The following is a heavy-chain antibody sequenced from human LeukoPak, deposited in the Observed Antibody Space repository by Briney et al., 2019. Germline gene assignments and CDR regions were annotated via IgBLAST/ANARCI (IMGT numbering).Heavy chain of an antibody. V-gene: IGHV3-23*01. J-gene: IGHJ4*02. CDR2: ISGSGGST. Sequence: GGSLRLSCAASGFTFSSYAMSWVRQAPGEGLEWVSAISGSGGSTYYADSVKGRFTISRDNSKNTLYLQMNSLRAEDTAVYYCAKVLVYSSGWYLFDYWGQGTLVTVSS. CDR1: GFTFSSYA. CDR3: AKVLVYSSGWYLFDY. D-gene: IGHD6-19*01.